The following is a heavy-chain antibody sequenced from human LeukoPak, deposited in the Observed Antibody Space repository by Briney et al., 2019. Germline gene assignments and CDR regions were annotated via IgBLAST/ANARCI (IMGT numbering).Heavy chain of an antibody. D-gene: IGHD3-10*01. J-gene: IGHJ4*02. Sequence: GASVKVSCKASGYTFTGYYMHWVRQAPGQGLEWMGWINPNSGGTNYAQKFQGRVTMTRDTSISAAYMELSRLTSDDTAVYWCARVRDSGSYYLYWGQGTLVTVSS. CDR1: GYTFTGYY. CDR3: ARVRDSGSYYLY. CDR2: INPNSGGT. V-gene: IGHV1-2*02.